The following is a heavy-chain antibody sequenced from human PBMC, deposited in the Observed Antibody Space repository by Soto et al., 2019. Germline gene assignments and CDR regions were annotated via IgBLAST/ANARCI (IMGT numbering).Heavy chain of an antibody. CDR1: GGTFSSYA. J-gene: IGHJ3*02. CDR2: IIPIFGTT. D-gene: IGHD4-17*01. Sequence: SVKVSCKASGGTFSSYAISWVRQAPGQGLEWMGGIIPIFGTTNYAQKFQGRVTITADESTSTAYMELSSLRSEDTAVYYCARLPPTTVTTNNAFDIWGQGTMVTVSS. CDR3: ARLPPTTVTTNNAFDI. V-gene: IGHV1-69*13.